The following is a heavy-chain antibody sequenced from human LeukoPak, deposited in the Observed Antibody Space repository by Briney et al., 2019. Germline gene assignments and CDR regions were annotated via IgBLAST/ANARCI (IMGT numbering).Heavy chain of an antibody. Sequence: SETLSLTCAVSGYSISSGYYWGWIRQPPGKGLEWIGSIYHSGSTYYNPSLKSRVTISVDTPKNQFSLKLSSVTAADTAVYYCARARGWEEFDYWGQGTLVTVSS. CDR3: ARARGWEEFDY. J-gene: IGHJ4*02. V-gene: IGHV4-38-2*01. CDR2: IYHSGST. CDR1: GYSISSGYY. D-gene: IGHD6-19*01.